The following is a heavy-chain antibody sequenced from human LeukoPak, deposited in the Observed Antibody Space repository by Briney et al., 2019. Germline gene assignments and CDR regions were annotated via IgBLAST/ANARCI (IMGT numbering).Heavy chain of an antibody. CDR2: INAGNGNT. J-gene: IGHJ4*02. CDR1: GYNFTTYT. V-gene: IGHV1-3*01. D-gene: IGHD2-2*01. CDR3: ARDCSSTSCSDY. Sequence: ASVKVSCKASGYNFTTYTMHWVRQASGQRLEWMGWINAGNGNTKYSQKFQGRVTITADESTSTAYMELSSLRSEDTAVYYCARDCSSTSCSDYWGQGTLVTVSS.